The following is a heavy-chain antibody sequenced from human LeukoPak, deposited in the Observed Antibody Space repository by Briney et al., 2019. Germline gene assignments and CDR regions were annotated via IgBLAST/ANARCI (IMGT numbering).Heavy chain of an antibody. D-gene: IGHD2-15*01. CDR1: GGSIRYYY. CDR2: IYYNGTT. V-gene: IGHV4-59*01. Sequence: SETLSLTCTVSGGSIRYYYWSWVRQSPGKGLEWIGYIYYNGTTNYNPSLKSRVTISVDMSKNQFSLKMSSVTAADTAVYYCARKGGLFDYWGQGRLVTVSS. CDR3: ARKGGLFDY. J-gene: IGHJ4*02.